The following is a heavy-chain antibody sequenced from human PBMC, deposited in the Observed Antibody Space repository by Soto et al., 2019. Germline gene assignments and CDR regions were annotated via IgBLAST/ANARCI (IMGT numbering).Heavy chain of an antibody. V-gene: IGHV1-3*01. Sequence: ASVKVSCKASGYTLTSYAMHWVRQAPGQRLEWMGWINAGNGNTKYSQKFQGRVTITRDTSASTAYMELSSLRSEDTAVYYCARDSKGYCSSTSCFDPWGQGTLVTVSS. D-gene: IGHD2-2*01. CDR2: INAGNGNT. CDR3: ARDSKGYCSSTSCFDP. CDR1: GYTLTSYA. J-gene: IGHJ5*02.